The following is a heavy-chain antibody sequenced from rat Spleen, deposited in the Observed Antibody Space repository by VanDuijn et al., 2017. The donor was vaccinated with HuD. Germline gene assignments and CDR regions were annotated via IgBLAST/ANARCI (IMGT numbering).Heavy chain of an antibody. D-gene: IGHD3-8*01. J-gene: IGHJ3*01. CDR1: GFSLSNYG. Sequence: QVQLKESGPGLVQPSQTLSLTCTVSGFSLSNYGVSWVRQPPGKGLEWMGAIWSGGSTDYNSALKSRLSISRDTSKSQVFLKVKSLKTEETGIYYCTTLNPRFAYWGQGTLVTVSS. CDR3: TTLNPRFAY. V-gene: IGHV2-4*01. CDR2: IWSGGST.